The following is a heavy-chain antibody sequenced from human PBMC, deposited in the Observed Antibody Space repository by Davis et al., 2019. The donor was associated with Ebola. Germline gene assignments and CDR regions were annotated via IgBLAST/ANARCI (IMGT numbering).Heavy chain of an antibody. D-gene: IGHD3-9*01. CDR2: MNPNSGNT. J-gene: IGHJ6*02. Sequence: AASVKVSCKASGYTFINYDINWVRQATGQGLEWMGWMNPNSGNTGFAQKFQGRITMTRNLSMNTAYMELSSLRFEDAAVYYCTTLDILTAYVPYAMDVWGQGTTVTVS. V-gene: IGHV1-8*01. CDR1: GYTFINYD. CDR3: TTLDILTAYVPYAMDV.